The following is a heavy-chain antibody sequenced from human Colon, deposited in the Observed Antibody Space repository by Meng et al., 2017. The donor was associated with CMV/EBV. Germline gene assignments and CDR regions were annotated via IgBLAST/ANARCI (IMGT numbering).Heavy chain of an antibody. J-gene: IGHJ5*02. CDR3: ARATLTIFGVFIPPHWFDP. V-gene: IGHV4-39*07. Sequence: PVQGSGPGLVTPSDTLSLTCTVSGGSIISGSYYWGWIHQSPWKGLEWIESIYYIGSTYYNPSLMSRVTISVDTSKNQFSLKLSSVTAADTAVYYCARATLTIFGVFIPPHWFDPWGQGTLVTVSS. D-gene: IGHD3-3*01. CDR1: GGSIISGSYY. CDR2: IYYIGST.